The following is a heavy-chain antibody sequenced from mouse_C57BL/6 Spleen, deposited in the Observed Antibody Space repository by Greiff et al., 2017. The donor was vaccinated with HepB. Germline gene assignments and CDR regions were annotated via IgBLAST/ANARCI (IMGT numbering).Heavy chain of an antibody. J-gene: IGHJ4*01. CDR3: ARDYEYYYAMDY. CDR1: GYTFTSYW. V-gene: IGHV1-59*01. Sequence: VQLQQPGAELVRPGTSVKLSCKASGYTFTSYWMHWVKQRPGQGLEWIGVIDPSDSYTNYTQKFKGKATLTVDTSSSTAYMQLSSLASEDSAVYYSARDYEYYYAMDYWGQGTSVTVSS. D-gene: IGHD2-4*01. CDR2: IDPSDSYT.